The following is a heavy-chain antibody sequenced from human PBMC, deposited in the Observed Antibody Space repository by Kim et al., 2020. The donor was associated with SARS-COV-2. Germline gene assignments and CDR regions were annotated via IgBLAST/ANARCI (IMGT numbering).Heavy chain of an antibody. V-gene: IGHV3-23*01. CDR1: GFTFSSYA. CDR3: AKDGDAICSSTSCYTVPNYYGMGV. CDR2: ISGSGGST. D-gene: IGHD2-2*02. J-gene: IGHJ6*02. Sequence: GGSLRLSCAASGFTFSSYAMSWVRQAPGKGLEWVSAISGSGGSTYYADSVKGRFTISRDNSKNTLYLQMNSLRAEDTAVYYCAKDGDAICSSTSCYTVPNYYGMGVWGQGTTVTVSS.